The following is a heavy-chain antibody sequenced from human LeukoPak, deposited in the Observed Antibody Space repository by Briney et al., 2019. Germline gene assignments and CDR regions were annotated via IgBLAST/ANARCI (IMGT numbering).Heavy chain of an antibody. CDR1: GFTFSHYW. J-gene: IGHJ4*02. Sequence: GGSLRLSCAASGFTFSHYWMHWVRQAPGKGLVWVSLLSLDGSTTTYAGSVKGRFTISRDNSKNALYLQMNSLRDEDTAIYYCANRRNYASDYWGQGTLVTVSS. CDR2: LSLDGSTT. V-gene: IGHV3-74*01. D-gene: IGHD1-14*01. CDR3: ANRRNYASDY.